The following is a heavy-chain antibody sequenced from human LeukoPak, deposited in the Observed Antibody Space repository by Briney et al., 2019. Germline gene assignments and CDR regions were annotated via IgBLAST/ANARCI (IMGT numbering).Heavy chain of an antibody. V-gene: IGHV3-7*01. Sequence: GGSLRLSCAASGFTFSSYWMSWVRQAPGKGLEWVANIKQDGSEKYYVDSVKGRFTISRDNAKNSLYLQMNSLRAEDTAVYYCARDWGDGTLWFTFDYWGQGTLVTVSS. CDR2: IKQDGSEK. CDR1: GFTFSSYW. J-gene: IGHJ4*02. CDR3: ARDWGDGTLWFTFDY. D-gene: IGHD3-16*01.